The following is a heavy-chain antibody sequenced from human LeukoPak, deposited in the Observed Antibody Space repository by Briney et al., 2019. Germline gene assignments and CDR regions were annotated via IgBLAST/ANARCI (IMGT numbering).Heavy chain of an antibody. J-gene: IGHJ5*02. CDR2: IYTSGST. V-gene: IGHV4-61*02. CDR1: GGSISSGSYY. D-gene: IGHD3-10*01. Sequence: SQTLSLTCTVSGGSISSGSYYWSWIRQPAGKGLEWIGRIYTSGSTNYNPSPKSRVTISVDTSKNQFSLKLSSVTAADTAVYYCARVVLGSGSYYTTWGQGTLVTVSS. CDR3: ARVVLGSGSYYTT.